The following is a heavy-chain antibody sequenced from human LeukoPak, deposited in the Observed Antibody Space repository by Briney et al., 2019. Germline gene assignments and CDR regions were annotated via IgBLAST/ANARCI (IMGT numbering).Heavy chain of an antibody. V-gene: IGHV4-59*11. CDR3: ARRLVGVRGVYYYGMDV. J-gene: IGHJ6*02. CDR2: IYYSGST. CDR1: GGSISSHY. Sequence: SETLSLTCTVSGGSISSHYWSWIRQPPGKGLEWIGYIYYSGSTNYNPSLKSRVTISVDTSKNQFSLKLSSVTAADTAVYYCARRLVGVRGVYYYGMDVWGQGTTVTVSS. D-gene: IGHD3-10*01.